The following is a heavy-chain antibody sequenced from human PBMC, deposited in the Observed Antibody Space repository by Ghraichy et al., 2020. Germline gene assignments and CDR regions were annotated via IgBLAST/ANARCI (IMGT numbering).Heavy chain of an antibody. V-gene: IGHV4-39*01. CDR3: ASRHTVMGVDH. J-gene: IGHJ6*02. D-gene: IGHD5-18*01. Sequence: SETLSLTCTVSGGSISSSSYFWGWIRQPPGKGLEWIGSVYYSGTTYYNPSLKSRVTISVDTSKNQFSLKLRSVTASDTALYYCASRHTVMGVDHWGQGTTVTVSS. CDR1: GGSISSSSYF. CDR2: VYYSGTT.